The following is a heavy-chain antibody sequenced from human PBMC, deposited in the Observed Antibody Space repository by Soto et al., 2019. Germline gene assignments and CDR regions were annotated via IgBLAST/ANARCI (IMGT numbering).Heavy chain of an antibody. CDR1: GYSISSGYY. CDR2: IYHSGST. J-gene: IGHJ5*02. CDR3: ARDRRGVLRRIGETPDGNWFDP. V-gene: IGHV4-38-2*02. D-gene: IGHD3-10*01. Sequence: PSETLPLTCAVSGYSISSGYYWGWIRQPPGKGLEWVGSIYHSGSTYYNPSLKSRFTISVDTSKNQFSLKLSSVTAADTAVYYCARDRRGVLRRIGETPDGNWFDPWGQGTLVTVSS.